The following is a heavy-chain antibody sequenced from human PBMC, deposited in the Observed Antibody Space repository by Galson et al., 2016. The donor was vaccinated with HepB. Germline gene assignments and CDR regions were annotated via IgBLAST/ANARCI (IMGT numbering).Heavy chain of an antibody. Sequence: SLRLSCAASGFTFLSYGMHWVRQAPGKGLEWVAIISYDGSNKYYADSVKGRFIISRDNSNYTLYLQMNSLGPEDTAVYYCARPRGKGNYCCYMDVWGKGTTVTVSS. CDR2: ISYDGSNK. V-gene: IGHV3-30*03. CDR1: GFTFLSYG. J-gene: IGHJ6*03. D-gene: IGHD1-1*01. CDR3: ARPRGKGNYCCYMDV.